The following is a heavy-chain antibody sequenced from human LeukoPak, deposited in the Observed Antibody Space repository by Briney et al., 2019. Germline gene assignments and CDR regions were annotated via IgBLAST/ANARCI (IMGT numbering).Heavy chain of an antibody. CDR1: GGSISSSSYY. D-gene: IGHD3-3*01. CDR3: AEGTPYYDFWSGYYFDY. CDR2: IYYSGST. J-gene: IGHJ4*02. V-gene: IGHV4-39*07. Sequence: SETLSLTCTVSGGSISSSSYYWGWIRQPPGKGLEWIGSIYYSGSTYYNPSLKSRVTISVDTSKNQFSLKLSSVTAADTAVYYCAEGTPYYDFWSGYYFDYWGQGTLVTVSS.